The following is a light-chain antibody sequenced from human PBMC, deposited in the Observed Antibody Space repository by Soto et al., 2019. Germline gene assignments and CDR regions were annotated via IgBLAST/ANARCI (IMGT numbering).Light chain of an antibody. CDR3: QQYYSFPRT. Sequence: DIHMTQSPSSLSASVGDRVTITCRASQSISSYLNWYQQKPGKAPELLIYAASTLQSGVPSRFSGSGSGTDFTLTISCLQSEDFATYYCQQYYSFPRTFGQGTKVDIK. CDR2: AAS. V-gene: IGKV1-39*01. CDR1: QSISSY. J-gene: IGKJ1*01.